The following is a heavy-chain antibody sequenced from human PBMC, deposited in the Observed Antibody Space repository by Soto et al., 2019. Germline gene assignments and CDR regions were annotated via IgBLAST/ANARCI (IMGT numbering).Heavy chain of an antibody. CDR2: MSRTGDNT. CDR3: ARDRRRSNDAFDI. V-gene: IGHV3-23*01. Sequence: GGSLRLSCAASGFTFSIYAMTWVRQSPGKGLEWVSSMSRTGDNTYYADSVKGRFTISRDNAKNSLYLQMNSLRAEDTAVYYCARDRRRSNDAFDIWGQGTMVTVSS. CDR1: GFTFSIYA. J-gene: IGHJ3*02.